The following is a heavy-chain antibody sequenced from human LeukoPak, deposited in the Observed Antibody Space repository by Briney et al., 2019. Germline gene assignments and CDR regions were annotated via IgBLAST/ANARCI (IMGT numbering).Heavy chain of an antibody. J-gene: IGHJ4*02. V-gene: IGHV4-61*02. CDR1: GGSISSGSYY. CDR2: IYTSGST. CDR3: AREWRSGPYYFDY. Sequence: SETLSLTCTVSGGSISSGSYYWSWIRQPAGKGLEWIGRIYTSGSTNYNPSLKSRVTMSVDTSKNQFSLKLSSVTAADTAVYYCAREWRSGPYYFDYWGQGTLVTVSS. D-gene: IGHD5-24*01.